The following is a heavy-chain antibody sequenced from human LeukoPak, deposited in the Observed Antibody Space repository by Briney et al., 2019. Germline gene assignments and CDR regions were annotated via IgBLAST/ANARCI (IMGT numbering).Heavy chain of an antibody. CDR2: IYPSGGRT. D-gene: IGHD6-6*01. CDR1: GYTFSVYF. V-gene: IGHV1-46*01. Sequence: ASVKVFCKASGYTFSVYFINWVRQAPGQGLEWRGIIYPSGGRTNYAQKFQGRVTMTRDMSTSTVYMELSSLRSEDTAVYYCASRTRPDVGAFDIWGQGTMVTVSS. CDR3: ASRTRPDVGAFDI. J-gene: IGHJ3*02.